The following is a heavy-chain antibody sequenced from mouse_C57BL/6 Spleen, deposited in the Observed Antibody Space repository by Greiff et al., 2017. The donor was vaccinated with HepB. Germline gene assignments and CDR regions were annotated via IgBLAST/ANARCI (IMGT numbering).Heavy chain of an antibody. CDR3: ARLGIATVVARAY. Sequence: VQLQQSGAELVRPGTSVKLSCKASGYTFTSYWMHWVKQRPGQGLEWIGVIDPSDSYTNYNQKFKGKATLTVDTSSSTAYMQLSSLTSEDSAVYYCARLGIATVVARAYWGQGTLVTVSA. CDR2: IDPSDSYT. CDR1: GYTFTSYW. J-gene: IGHJ3*01. D-gene: IGHD1-1*01. V-gene: IGHV1-59*01.